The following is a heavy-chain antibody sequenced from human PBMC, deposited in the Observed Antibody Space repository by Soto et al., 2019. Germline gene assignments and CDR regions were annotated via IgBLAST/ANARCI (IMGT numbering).Heavy chain of an antibody. CDR1: GGSISSGGYY. J-gene: IGHJ4*02. D-gene: IGHD3-9*01. Sequence: LSLTCTVSGGSISSGGYYWSWIRQHPGKGLEWIGYIYYSGSTYYNPSLKSRVTISVDTSKNQFSLKLSSVTAADTAVYYCARQYYDILTGYEIWGQGTLVTVSS. CDR2: IYYSGST. V-gene: IGHV4-31*03. CDR3: ARQYYDILTGYEI.